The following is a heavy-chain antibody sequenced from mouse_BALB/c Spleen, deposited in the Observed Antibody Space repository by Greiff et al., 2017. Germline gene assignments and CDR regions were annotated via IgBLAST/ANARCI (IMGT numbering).Heavy chain of an antibody. D-gene: IGHD2-12*01. J-gene: IGHJ1*01. CDR3: ARVRPNYFDV. Sequence: EVKVEESGGGLVKPGGSLKLSCAASGFTFSSYAMSWVRQSPEKRLEWVAEISSGGSYTYYPDTVTGRFTISRDNAKNTLYLEMSSLRSEDTAMYYCARVRPNYFDVWGAGTTVTVSS. CDR2: ISSGGSYT. CDR1: GFTFSSYA. V-gene: IGHV5-9-4*01.